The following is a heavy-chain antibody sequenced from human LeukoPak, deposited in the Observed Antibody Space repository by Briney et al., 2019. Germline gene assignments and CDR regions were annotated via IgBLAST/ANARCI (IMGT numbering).Heavy chain of an antibody. J-gene: IGHJ6*04. CDR2: IYHSGST. Sequence: SGTLSLTCAVSGGSISSSNWWSWVRPPPGKGLEWIGEIYHSGSTNYNPSLKSRITISVDKSKNQFSLKLSSVTAADTAVYYCAGPTVGYYYGMDVWGKGTTVTVSS. V-gene: IGHV4-4*02. D-gene: IGHD1-26*01. CDR3: AGPTVGYYYGMDV. CDR1: GGSISSSNW.